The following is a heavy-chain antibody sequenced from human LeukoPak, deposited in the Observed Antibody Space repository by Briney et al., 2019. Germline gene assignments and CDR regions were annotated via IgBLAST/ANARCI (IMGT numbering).Heavy chain of an antibody. J-gene: IGHJ1*01. CDR2: IIPILGIA. CDR1: GGTFSSYA. CDR3: ARDEAVAGTVPEYFQH. V-gene: IGHV1-69*04. D-gene: IGHD6-19*01. Sequence: ASVKVSCKASGGTFSSYAISWVRQAPGQGLEWMGRIIPILGIANYAQKFQGRVTITADKSTSTAYTELSSLRSEDTAVYYCARDEAVAGTVPEYFQHWGQGTLVTVSS.